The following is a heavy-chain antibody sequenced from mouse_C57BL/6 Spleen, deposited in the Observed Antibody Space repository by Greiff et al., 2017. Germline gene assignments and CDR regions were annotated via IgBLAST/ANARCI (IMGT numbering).Heavy chain of an antibody. V-gene: IGHV5-6*01. CDR1: GFTFSSYG. Sequence: EVKLMESGGDLVKPGGSLKLSCAASGFTFSSYGMSWVRQTPDKRLEWVATISSGGSYTYYPDSVKGRFTISRDNAKNTLSLQMSSLKSEDTAMYYCARHEGLFDYWGQGTTLTVSS. CDR2: ISSGGSYT. D-gene: IGHD3-3*01. J-gene: IGHJ2*01. CDR3: ARHEGLFDY.